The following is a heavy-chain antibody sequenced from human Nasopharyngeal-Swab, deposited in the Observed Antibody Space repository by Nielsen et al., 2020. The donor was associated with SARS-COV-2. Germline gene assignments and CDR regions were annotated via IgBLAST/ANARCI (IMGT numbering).Heavy chain of an antibody. D-gene: IGHD5-18*01. Sequence: SETLSLTCAVYGGSFSGYYWSWIRQPPGKGLEWIGEINHSGSTNYNPSLKSRVTISVDTSKNQFSLKLSSVTAADTAVYYCARETAMACDCWGQGTLVTVSS. CDR3: ARETAMACDC. J-gene: IGHJ4*02. CDR1: GGSFSGYY. V-gene: IGHV4-34*01. CDR2: INHSGST.